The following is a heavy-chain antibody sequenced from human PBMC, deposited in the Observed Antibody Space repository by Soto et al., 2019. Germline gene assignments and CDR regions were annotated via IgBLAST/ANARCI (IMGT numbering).Heavy chain of an antibody. CDR1: GFSLSTSGVG. V-gene: IGHV2-5*02. Sequence: QITLKESGPPLVKPTQTLTLTCTFSGFSLSTSGVGVGWIRQPPGKALEWLALIYWDDDKRYSPSLKSRLTITKDTSKNQVVLTMTNMDPVDTATYYCALTGLEAPAGVWGQGTLVTVSS. CDR3: ALTGLEAPAGV. J-gene: IGHJ4*02. D-gene: IGHD3-9*01. CDR2: IYWDDDK.